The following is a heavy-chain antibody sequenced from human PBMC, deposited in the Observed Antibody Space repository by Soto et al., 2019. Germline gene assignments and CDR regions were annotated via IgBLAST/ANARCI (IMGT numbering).Heavy chain of an antibody. CDR3: ARDLTAWDAAFDY. V-gene: IGHV1-69*01. J-gene: IGHJ4*02. CDR2: IIRIFGTA. Sequence: QVQLVQSGAGVTKPGSSVKVSCKASGGTFSRYGISWVRQAPGQGLEWIGGIIRIFGTANYAQKFQGRVTITADESTNTVYMELNSLRSEDTAVYYCARDLTAWDAAFDYWGQGTLVTVSS. D-gene: IGHD1-26*01. CDR1: GGTFSRYG.